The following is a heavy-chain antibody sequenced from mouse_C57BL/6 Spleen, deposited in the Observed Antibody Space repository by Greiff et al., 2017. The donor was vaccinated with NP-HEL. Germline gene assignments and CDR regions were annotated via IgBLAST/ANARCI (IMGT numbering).Heavy chain of an antibody. V-gene: IGHV1-52*01. CDR3: ARGGYYAMDY. Sequence: QVQLQQPGAELVRPGSSVKLSCKASGYTFTSYWMHWVKQRPIQGLEWIGNIDPSDSETHYNQKFKDKATLTVHKSSSTAYMPLSSLTSEDSAVYYCARGGYYAMDYWGQGTSVTVSS. CDR2: IDPSDSET. J-gene: IGHJ4*01. CDR1: GYTFTSYW.